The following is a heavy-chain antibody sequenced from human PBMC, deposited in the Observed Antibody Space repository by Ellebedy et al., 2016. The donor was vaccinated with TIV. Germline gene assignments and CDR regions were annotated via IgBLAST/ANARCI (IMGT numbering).Heavy chain of an antibody. CDR2: IDPSDGVT. CDR1: GYTFTNYY. CDR3: AREARGTGGFDP. J-gene: IGHJ5*02. V-gene: IGHV1-46*01. Sequence: AASVKVSCKASGYTFTNYYIHWVRQAPGQGLEWMGIIDPSDGVTNYPQKFQGRVTMTRDTSTSTLYMQLISLRSEDTAVYYCAREARGTGGFDPWGQGILVTVSS. D-gene: IGHD2-8*02.